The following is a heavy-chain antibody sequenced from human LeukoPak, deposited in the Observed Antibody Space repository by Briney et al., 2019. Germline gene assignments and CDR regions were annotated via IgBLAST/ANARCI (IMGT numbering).Heavy chain of an antibody. CDR2: ISSSSSYI. CDR3: AKDGGSYCAY. Sequence: PGGSLRLSCAASGFTFSSYSMNWVRQAPGKGLEWVSSISSSSSYINYADSVRGRFTISRDNSKNTLYLQMNSLRAEDTAVYYCAKDGGSYCAYWGQGTLVTVST. V-gene: IGHV3-21*01. J-gene: IGHJ4*02. D-gene: IGHD1-26*01. CDR1: GFTFSSYS.